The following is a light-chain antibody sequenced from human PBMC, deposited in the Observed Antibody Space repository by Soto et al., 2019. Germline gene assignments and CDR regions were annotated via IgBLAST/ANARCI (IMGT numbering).Light chain of an antibody. V-gene: IGKV3D-20*02. Sequence: PGERATLSCGASQSVTNNFLAWYQQKPGQAPRLLIYGASSRATGVPDRFSGSGSGTDFTLTISRLEPGDFAIYYCQHRSNFGQGTRLEIK. CDR1: QSVTNNF. CDR2: GAS. J-gene: IGKJ5*01. CDR3: QHRSN.